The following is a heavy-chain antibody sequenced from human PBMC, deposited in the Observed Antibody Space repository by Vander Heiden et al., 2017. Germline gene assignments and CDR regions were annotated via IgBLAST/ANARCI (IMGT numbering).Heavy chain of an antibody. CDR3: AKGLGGGNSVYFDY. Sequence: EVHLLESGGGLVQPGGSLRLSCEAFGFTFSSDVMNWVRQAAGKGLEWVSAISGSGGSTYYADSVEGRFTISRDNSKNTLYLQMHSLRAEDTALYYCAKGLGGGNSVYFDYWGQGTLVTVSS. CDR2: ISGSGGST. D-gene: IGHD2-21*02. CDR1: GFTFSSDV. J-gene: IGHJ4*02. V-gene: IGHV3-23*01.